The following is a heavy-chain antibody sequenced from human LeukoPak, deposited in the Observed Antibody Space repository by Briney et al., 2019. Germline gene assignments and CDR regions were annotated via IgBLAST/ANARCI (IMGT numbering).Heavy chain of an antibody. V-gene: IGHV3-48*03. Sequence: PGGSLRLSCAASGFTFSSYEMNWVRQAPGKGLEWLSYISSSGSTIYYADSVKGRFIISRDNAKNSLYLQMNSLRAEDTAVYYCASRPPPHRGPFDYWGQGTLVTVSS. CDR1: GFTFSSYE. CDR3: ASRPPPHRGPFDY. J-gene: IGHJ4*02. CDR2: ISSSGSTI.